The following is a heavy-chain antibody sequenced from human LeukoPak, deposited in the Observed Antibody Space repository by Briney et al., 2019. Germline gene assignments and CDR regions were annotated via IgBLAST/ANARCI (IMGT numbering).Heavy chain of an antibody. CDR3: AREDTALVLGYYFDY. J-gene: IGHJ4*02. D-gene: IGHD5-18*01. CDR1: GFTFSSYA. V-gene: IGHV3-30*04. Sequence: GGSLRLSCAASGFTFSSYAMHWVRKAPGKGLEWVAVILYDGSNKYYADSVKGRFTISRDNSKSTLYLQMNSLRAEDTAVYYCAREDTALVLGYYFDYWGQGTLVTVSS. CDR2: ILYDGSNK.